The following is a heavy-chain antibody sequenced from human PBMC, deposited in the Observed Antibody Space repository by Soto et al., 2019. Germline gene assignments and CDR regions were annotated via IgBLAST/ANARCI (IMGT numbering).Heavy chain of an antibody. CDR2: IYWDDDK. V-gene: IGHV2-5*02. CDR1: GFSLSTSGVG. Sequence: QITLKESGPTLVKPTQTLTLTCTFSGFSLSTSGVGVGWIRQPPGKALEWLALIYWDDDKRYSPSLKSRLTITKDTSKNQVVLTMTSMDPVDTATYYCARRRIAAAINAFDIWGQGTMVTVSS. D-gene: IGHD6-13*01. J-gene: IGHJ3*02. CDR3: ARRRIAAAINAFDI.